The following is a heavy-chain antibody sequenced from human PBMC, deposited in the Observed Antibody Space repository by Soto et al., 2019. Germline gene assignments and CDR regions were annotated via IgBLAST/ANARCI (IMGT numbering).Heavy chain of an antibody. Sequence: QVQLQQWGAGLLKPSETLSLTCAVYGGSFSGYYWSWIRQPPGKGLEWIGEINHSGSTNYNPSLKSRVTISVDTSKNQFSLKLSSVTAADTAVYYCARGGKQWLDRQGTYYWGQGTLVTVSS. CDR3: ARGGKQWLDRQGTYY. V-gene: IGHV4-34*01. J-gene: IGHJ4*02. D-gene: IGHD6-19*01. CDR1: GGSFSGYY. CDR2: INHSGST.